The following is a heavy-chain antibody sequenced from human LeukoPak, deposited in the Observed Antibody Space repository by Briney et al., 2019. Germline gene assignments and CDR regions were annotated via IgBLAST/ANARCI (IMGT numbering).Heavy chain of an antibody. J-gene: IGHJ6*03. CDR2: INPSGGST. V-gene: IGHV1-46*01. D-gene: IGHD6-19*01. CDR1: GYTFTGYY. Sequence: ASVKVSCKASGYTFTGYYMHWVRQAPGQGLEWMGIINPSGGSTSYAQKFQGRVTMTRDMSTSTVYMELSSLRSEDTAVYYCARGYSSGWPYNYYYMDVWGKGTTVTVSS. CDR3: ARGYSSGWPYNYYYMDV.